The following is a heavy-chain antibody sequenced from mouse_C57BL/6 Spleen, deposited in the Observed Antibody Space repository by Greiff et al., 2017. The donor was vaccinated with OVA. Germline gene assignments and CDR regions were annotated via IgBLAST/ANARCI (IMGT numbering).Heavy chain of an antibody. Sequence: VQLKESGAELVRPGASVKLSCTASGFNIKDDYMHWVKQRPEQGLEWIGWIDPENGDTEYASKFQGKATITADTSSNTAYLQLSSLTSEDTAVYYCTTDSSGYGWFAYWGQGTLVTVSA. CDR3: TTDSSGYGWFAY. CDR1: GFNIKDDY. V-gene: IGHV14-4*01. CDR2: IDPENGDT. J-gene: IGHJ3*01. D-gene: IGHD3-2*02.